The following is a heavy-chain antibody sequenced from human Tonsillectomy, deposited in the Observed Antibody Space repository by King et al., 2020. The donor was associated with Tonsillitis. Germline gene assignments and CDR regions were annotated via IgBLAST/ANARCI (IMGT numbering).Heavy chain of an antibody. CDR3: ARQGRSSTPRGSYYYYYGMDV. Sequence: QLVQSGAEVKKPGASVKVSCKASGYTFTGYYMHWVRQAPGQGLEWMGWINPNSGGTNYAQKFQGRVTMTRDTSISTAYMELSRMRSDDTAVYYCARQGRSSTPRGSYYYYYGMDVWGQGTTVTVSS. V-gene: IGHV1-2*02. J-gene: IGHJ6*02. CDR1: GYTFTGYY. D-gene: IGHD2-2*01. CDR2: INPNSGGT.